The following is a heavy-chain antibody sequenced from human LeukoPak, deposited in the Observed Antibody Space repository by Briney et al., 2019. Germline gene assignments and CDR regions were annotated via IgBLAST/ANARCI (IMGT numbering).Heavy chain of an antibody. CDR3: ASTSSSGYSAFDI. Sequence: SETLSLTCAVSGGSISSSNWWSWVRQPPGKGLEWIGEIYHSGSTNYNPSLKSRVTISVDKSKNQFSLKLSSVTAADTAVYYCASTSSSGYSAFDIWGQGTMVTVSS. V-gene: IGHV4-4*02. CDR1: GGSISSSNW. D-gene: IGHD3-22*01. CDR2: IYHSGST. J-gene: IGHJ3*02.